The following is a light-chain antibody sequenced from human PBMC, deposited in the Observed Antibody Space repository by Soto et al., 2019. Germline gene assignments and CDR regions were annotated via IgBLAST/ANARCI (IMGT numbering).Light chain of an antibody. J-gene: IGKJ2*01. Sequence: DIQMTQSPSSVSASVGDRVTITCRASQGISNWLAWYQQKPGKAPKLLIFSASRLQSGVPSRFSGSASETDFTLTISSVQPEDFAAYYCQQTNSFPYTFGQGTKLEIK. CDR1: QGISNW. CDR2: SAS. CDR3: QQTNSFPYT. V-gene: IGKV1-12*01.